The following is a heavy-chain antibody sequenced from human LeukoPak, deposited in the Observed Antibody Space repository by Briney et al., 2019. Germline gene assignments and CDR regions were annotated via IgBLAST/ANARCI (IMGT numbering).Heavy chain of an antibody. V-gene: IGHV3-30*18. D-gene: IGHD3-10*01. CDR3: AKDRYYGSGSFFDY. J-gene: IGHJ4*02. Sequence: GGSLRLSCAASGFTFSSYGMHWVRQAPGTGLEWVAVISYDGSNKYYADSVKGRFTISRDNSKNTLYLQMNSLRAEDTAVYYCAKDRYYGSGSFFDYWGQGTLVTVSS. CDR2: ISYDGSNK. CDR1: GFTFSSYG.